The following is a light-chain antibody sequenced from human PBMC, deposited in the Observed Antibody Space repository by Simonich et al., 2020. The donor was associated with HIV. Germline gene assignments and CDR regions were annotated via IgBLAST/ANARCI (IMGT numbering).Light chain of an antibody. V-gene: IGLV2-11*01. CDR1: SSDVGGYNY. CDR2: EDS. CDR3: CSYAGINTLI. Sequence: QSALTQPRSVSGSPGQSVTISCPGTSSDVGGYNYVSWYQQPPGKAPKLMIYEDSKRPSGVSNRFSGSKSGNTASLTISGLQAEDEAYYYCCSYAGINTLIFGGGTKLTVL. J-gene: IGLJ2*01.